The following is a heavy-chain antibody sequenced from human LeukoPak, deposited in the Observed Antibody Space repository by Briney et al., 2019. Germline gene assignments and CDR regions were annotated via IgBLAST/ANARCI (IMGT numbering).Heavy chain of an antibody. D-gene: IGHD3-10*01. J-gene: IGHJ5*02. CDR3: ARGILLWFGEIRFDP. CDR2: IYYSGST. Sequence: SETLSLTCTVSGGSISNKYWSWIRQPPGKGLEWIGYIYYSGSTNYNPSLKSRVTISGDTSKNQFSLKLSSVTAADAAVYYCARGILLWFGEIRFDPWGQGTLVTVSS. V-gene: IGHV4-59*01. CDR1: GGSISNKY.